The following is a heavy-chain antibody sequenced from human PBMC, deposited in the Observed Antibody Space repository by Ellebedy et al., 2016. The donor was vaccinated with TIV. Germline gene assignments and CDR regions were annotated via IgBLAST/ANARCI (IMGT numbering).Heavy chain of an antibody. D-gene: IGHD2-15*01. CDR2: FDPEDGET. Sequence: ASVKVSXXVSGYTLTELSMHWVRQAPGKGLEWMGGFDPEDGETIYAQKFQGRVTMTEDTSTDTAYMELRSLRSDDTAVYYCARGVVVAATPLYYFDYWGQGTLVTVSS. CDR3: ARGVVVAATPLYYFDY. J-gene: IGHJ4*02. CDR1: GYTLTELS. V-gene: IGHV1-24*01.